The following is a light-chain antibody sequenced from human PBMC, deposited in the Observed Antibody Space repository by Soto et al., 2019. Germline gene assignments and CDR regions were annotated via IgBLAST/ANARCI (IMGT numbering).Light chain of an antibody. V-gene: IGLV2-11*01. CDR1: ANDVGGHNY. J-gene: IGLJ1*01. CDR3: YSYAGTYTFV. Sequence: QSVLTQPRSVSGSPGQSATISCTGTANDVGGHNYVSWYQQHPGEAPKLLIYDVTERPSGVPDRFSGSESGNTASLTISGLQTEDEADYYCYSYAGTYTFVFGTGTKVTVL. CDR2: DVT.